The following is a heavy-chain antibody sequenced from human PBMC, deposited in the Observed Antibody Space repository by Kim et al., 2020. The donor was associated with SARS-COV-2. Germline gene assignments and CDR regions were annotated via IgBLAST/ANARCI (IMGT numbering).Heavy chain of an antibody. CDR3: ASRFYTSFDS. J-gene: IGHJ4*02. CDR2: SRT. Sequence: SRTTYADSVKGRFTVSRDNAKNTLYLQMNSLRAEDTAMYYCASRFYTSFDSWGQGTLVTVSS. D-gene: IGHD3-3*01. V-gene: IGHV3-74*01.